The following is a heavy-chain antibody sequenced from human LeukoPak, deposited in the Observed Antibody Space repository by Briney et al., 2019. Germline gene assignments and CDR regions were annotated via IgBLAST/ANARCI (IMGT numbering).Heavy chain of an antibody. V-gene: IGHV1-18*01. J-gene: IGHJ5*02. D-gene: IGHD5-18*01. CDR3: ARDPYSGYSYGISYNWFDP. CDR2: ISAYNGNT. CDR1: GYTFTSYG. Sequence: GASVKVSCKASGYTFTSYGISWVRQAPGQGLEWMGWISAYNGNTNYAQKLQGRVTMTTDTSTSTAYMELRSLRSDDTAVYYCARDPYSGYSYGISYNWFDPWGQGTLVTVSS.